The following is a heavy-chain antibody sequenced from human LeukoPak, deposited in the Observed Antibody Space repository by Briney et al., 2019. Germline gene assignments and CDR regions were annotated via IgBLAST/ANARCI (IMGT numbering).Heavy chain of an antibody. CDR1: GYTLTELS. V-gene: IGHV1-24*01. CDR3: ATIILRDQNWFDP. J-gene: IGHJ5*02. D-gene: IGHD3-3*01. Sequence: ASVKVSCKVSGYTLTELSMHWVRQAPGKGLEWMGGFDPEDGETIYAQKFQGRVTMTEDTSTDTACMELSSLRSEDTAVYYCATIILRDQNWFDPWGQGTLVTVSS. CDR2: FDPEDGET.